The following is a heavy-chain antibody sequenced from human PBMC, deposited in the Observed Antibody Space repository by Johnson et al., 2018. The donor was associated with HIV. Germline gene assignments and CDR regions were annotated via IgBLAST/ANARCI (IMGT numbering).Heavy chain of an antibody. Sequence: QVQLVESGGGVVQPGRSLRLSCAASGFTFSSYAMHWVRQAPGKGLEWVAVISYDGSNKYYADSVKGRFTISRDNATNSLFLQMNSLRAEDTAFYYCARDQEGYYDSVFDMWGQGTLVTVSS. D-gene: IGHD1-26*01. CDR2: ISYDGSNK. J-gene: IGHJ3*02. CDR1: GFTFSSYA. V-gene: IGHV3-30*04. CDR3: ARDQEGYYDSVFDM.